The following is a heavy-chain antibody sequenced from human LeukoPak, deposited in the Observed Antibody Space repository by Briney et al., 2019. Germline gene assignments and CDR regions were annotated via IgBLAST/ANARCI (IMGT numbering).Heavy chain of an antibody. V-gene: IGHV3-23*01. J-gene: IGHJ5*02. CDR2: VSGSGAGT. CDR1: GFTFTTYA. CDR3: ARLTLGSNCFDP. Sequence: PGGSLRLSCAASGFTFTTYAMTWVRQAPGKGLEWVSTVSGSGAGTYYADSVKGRFTISRDNSKNTLYLQINTLRAEDTAVYYCARLTLGSNCFDPWGQGTVVTVSS. D-gene: IGHD2/OR15-2a*01.